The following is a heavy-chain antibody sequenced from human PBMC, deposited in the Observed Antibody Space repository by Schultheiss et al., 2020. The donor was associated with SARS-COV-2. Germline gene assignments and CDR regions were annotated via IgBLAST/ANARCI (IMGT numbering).Heavy chain of an antibody. CDR3: ARDPTLYSSGWYQYFDP. CDR2: ISSSSSYI. J-gene: IGHJ5*02. Sequence: GGSLRLSCAASGFTFSSYSMNWVRQAPGKGLEWVSSISSSSSYIYYADSVKGRFTISRDNSKNTLYLQMNSLRAEDTAVYYCARDPTLYSSGWYQYFDPWGQGTLVTVSS. V-gene: IGHV3-21*01. CDR1: GFTFSSYS. D-gene: IGHD6-19*01.